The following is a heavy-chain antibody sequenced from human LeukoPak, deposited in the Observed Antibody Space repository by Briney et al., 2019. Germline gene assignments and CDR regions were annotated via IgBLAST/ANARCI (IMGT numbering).Heavy chain of an antibody. CDR1: GFTFSSYG. V-gene: IGHV3-23*01. D-gene: IGHD6-13*01. J-gene: IGHJ5*02. Sequence: PGGTLGLSCAASGFTFSSYGMSWVRQAPGKGLEWVSAISGSGGSTYYADSVKGRFTISRDNSKNTLYLQMNSLRAEDTAVYYCAKDRLGYSSSWPLGFDPWGQGTLVTVSS. CDR2: ISGSGGST. CDR3: AKDRLGYSSSWPLGFDP.